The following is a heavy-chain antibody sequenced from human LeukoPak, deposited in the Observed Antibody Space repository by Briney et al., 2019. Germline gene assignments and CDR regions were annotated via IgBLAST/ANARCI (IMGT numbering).Heavy chain of an antibody. Sequence: GGPLRLSCAASGFTVSSNYMSWVRQAPGKGLEWVSGIYSGGSTYYADSVKGRFTISRDNSKNTLYLQMNSLRAEDTAVYYCARIAVAGHFDYWGQGTLVTVSS. CDR1: GFTVSSNY. V-gene: IGHV3-66*02. CDR2: IYSGGST. CDR3: ARIAVAGHFDY. D-gene: IGHD6-19*01. J-gene: IGHJ4*02.